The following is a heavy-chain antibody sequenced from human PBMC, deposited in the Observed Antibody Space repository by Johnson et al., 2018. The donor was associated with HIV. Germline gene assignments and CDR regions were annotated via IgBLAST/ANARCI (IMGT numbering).Heavy chain of an antibody. Sequence: QVQLVESGGGLVTPGGSLRLSCAASGFTFSDYYMSWIRQAPGKGLEWVSFISSSGSTIHYAHSVKGRFTISGENAKNSLYLQMYSLRAEDTAVYYCASDMFGRYYYDSSGYSDDAFDIWGQGTMVTVSS. CDR3: ASDMFGRYYYDSSGYSDDAFDI. J-gene: IGHJ3*02. V-gene: IGHV3-11*04. CDR1: GFTFSDYY. CDR2: ISSSGSTI. D-gene: IGHD3-22*01.